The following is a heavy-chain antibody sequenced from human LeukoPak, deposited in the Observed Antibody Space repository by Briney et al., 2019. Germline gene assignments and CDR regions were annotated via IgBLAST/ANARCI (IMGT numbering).Heavy chain of an antibody. CDR2: IKPNSGGT. Sequence: ASVKVSCKASGYTFTGDYTHWVRQAPGQGLEWVGWIKPNSGGTNYAQKFQGRVSMTRDTSISTAYMEMSRLTSDDTAVYYCARGDDVLTGNRDWFDPWGQGTLVTVFS. CDR3: ARGDDVLTGNRDWFDP. V-gene: IGHV1-2*02. J-gene: IGHJ5*02. CDR1: GYTFTGDY. D-gene: IGHD3-9*01.